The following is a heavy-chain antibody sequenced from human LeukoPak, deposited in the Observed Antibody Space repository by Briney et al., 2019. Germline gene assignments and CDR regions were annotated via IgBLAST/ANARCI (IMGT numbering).Heavy chain of an antibody. CDR2: INHSGST. Sequence: PSETLSLTCAVYGGSFSGHYWSWIRQPPGKGLEWIGEINHSGSTNYNPSLESRVTISVDTSKNHFSLKLSSVTAADTAVYYCASGQYYDLWSGYYVDWSQGTLVTV. J-gene: IGHJ4*02. CDR3: ASGQYYDLWSGYYVD. CDR1: GGSFSGHY. V-gene: IGHV4-34*01. D-gene: IGHD3-3*01.